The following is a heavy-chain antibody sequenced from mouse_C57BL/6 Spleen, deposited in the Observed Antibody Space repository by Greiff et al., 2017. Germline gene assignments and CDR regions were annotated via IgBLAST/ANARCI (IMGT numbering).Heavy chain of an antibody. V-gene: IGHV5-16*01. J-gene: IGHJ2*01. D-gene: IGHD2-3*01. CDR3: ARAVYDGYFDY. Sequence: EVMLVESEGGLVQPGSSMKLSCTASGFTFSDYYMAWVRQVPEKGLEWVANINYDGSSTYYLDSLKSRFIISRDNAKNILYLQMSSLKSEDTATYYCARAVYDGYFDYWGQGTTLTVSS. CDR2: INYDGSST. CDR1: GFTFSDYY.